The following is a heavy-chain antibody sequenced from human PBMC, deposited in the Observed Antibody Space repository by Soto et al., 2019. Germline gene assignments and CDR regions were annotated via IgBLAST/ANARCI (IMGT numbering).Heavy chain of an antibody. CDR2: IFYIGTT. Sequence: NPSETLSLTCTVSGGSSSSDYWNWIRQSPGKGLEWIGNIFYIGTTNYNPSLKSRVTISIDRSESQFSLTLYSVTAADTAVYYCATNEYNYEHFXYWGQGTLVTVSS. D-gene: IGHD3-16*01. CDR1: GGSSSSDY. J-gene: IGHJ4*02. CDR3: ATNEYNYEHFXY. V-gene: IGHV4-59*01.